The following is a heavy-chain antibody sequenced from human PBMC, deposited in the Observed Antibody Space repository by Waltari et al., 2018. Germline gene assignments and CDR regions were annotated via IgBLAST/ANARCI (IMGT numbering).Heavy chain of an antibody. CDR3: ARENGTPYYDFWSGPRYYFDY. Sequence: TANYAQKFQGRVTITADESTSTAYMELSSLRSEDTAVYYCARENGTPYYDFWSGPRYYFDYWGQGTLVTVSS. V-gene: IGHV1-69*01. D-gene: IGHD3-3*01. J-gene: IGHJ4*02. CDR2: TA.